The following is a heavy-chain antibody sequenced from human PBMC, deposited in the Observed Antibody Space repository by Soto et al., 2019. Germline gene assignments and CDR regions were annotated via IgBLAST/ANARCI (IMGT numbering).Heavy chain of an antibody. J-gene: IGHJ6*03. CDR2: ISGGGDST. CDR3: AKKYCTSTTCLSLDFYYYIDV. D-gene: IGHD2-2*01. Sequence: PGGSLRLSCAASGFTFINYALSWVRQPPGKGLEWVSGISGGGDSTHYADSVKGRFTISRDNSRNTVYLEMNSLRADDSAIYYCAKKYCTSTTCLSLDFYYYIDVGGKGTTVTVSS. V-gene: IGHV3-23*01. CDR1: GFTFINYA.